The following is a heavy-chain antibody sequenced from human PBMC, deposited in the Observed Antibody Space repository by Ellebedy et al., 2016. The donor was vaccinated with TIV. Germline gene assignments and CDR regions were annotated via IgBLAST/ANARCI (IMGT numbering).Heavy chain of an antibody. CDR1: GYTFTSYA. Sequence: ASVKVSXKASGYTFTSYAMHWVRQAPGQRLEWVGWINAGNGNTKYSQKFQGRVTITRDTSASTAYMELSSLRSEDTAVYYCAREVVVITTGWFDPWGQGTLVTVSS. CDR2: INAGNGNT. J-gene: IGHJ5*02. D-gene: IGHD3-22*01. V-gene: IGHV1-3*01. CDR3: AREVVVITTGWFDP.